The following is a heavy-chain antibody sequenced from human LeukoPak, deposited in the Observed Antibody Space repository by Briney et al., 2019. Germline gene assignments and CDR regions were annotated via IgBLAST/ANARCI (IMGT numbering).Heavy chain of an antibody. D-gene: IGHD3-22*01. CDR3: ARGPGSYYYDSSPYLFDY. CDR2: IFHTGIT. J-gene: IGHJ4*02. CDR1: GGSVTKYY. V-gene: IGHV4-59*02. Sequence: PSETLSLTCTVSGGSVTKYYWHWIRQAPGKGLEWIGFIFHTGITNYNPSLKSRVTISVDTSKNQFSLKLTSVTAADTAVYYCARGPGSYYYDSSPYLFDYWGQGTLVTVSS.